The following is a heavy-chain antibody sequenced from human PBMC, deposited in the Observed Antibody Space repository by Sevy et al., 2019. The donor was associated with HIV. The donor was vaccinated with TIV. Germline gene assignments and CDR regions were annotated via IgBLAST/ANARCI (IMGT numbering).Heavy chain of an antibody. CDR2: IYYSGST. CDR3: ARAYLPLNLFDP. Sequence: SETLSLTCTVSAGSISSYYWSWIRQPPGKGLEWIGYIYYSGSTNYNPSLKSRVTISVDTSKNQFSLKLSSVTAADTAVYYCARAYLPLNLFDPWGQGTLVTVSS. CDR1: AGSISSYY. V-gene: IGHV4-59*01. J-gene: IGHJ5*02.